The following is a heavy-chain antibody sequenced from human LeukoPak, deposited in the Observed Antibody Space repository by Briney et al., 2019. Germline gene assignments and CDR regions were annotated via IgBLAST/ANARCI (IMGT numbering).Heavy chain of an antibody. J-gene: IGHJ5*02. CDR1: GGSISSSSYY. CDR2: IYYSGST. D-gene: IGHD3-10*01. Sequence: PSETLSLTCAVSGGSISSSSYYWGWIRQPPGKGLEWIGSIYYSGSTYYNPSLKSRVTISVDTSKNQFSLELSSVTAADTAVYYCARPRGVRGPRTNWFDPWGQGTLVTVSS. CDR3: ARPRGVRGPRTNWFDP. V-gene: IGHV4-39*01.